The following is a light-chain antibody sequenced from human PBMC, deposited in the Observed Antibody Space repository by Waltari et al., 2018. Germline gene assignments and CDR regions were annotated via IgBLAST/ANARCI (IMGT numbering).Light chain of an antibody. V-gene: IGLV2-14*03. Sequence: QSALTQPASVSGSPGPSITISCTGSSSDVGWDDCVAWYEDHPGQAPKVIIYDVNKRPSGVSDRFSGSKSGNTASLTISGLQAEDEATFYCSSQSTNNGVIFGGGTKVTVL. CDR2: DVN. CDR1: SSDVGWDDC. CDR3: SSQSTNNGVI. J-gene: IGLJ2*01.